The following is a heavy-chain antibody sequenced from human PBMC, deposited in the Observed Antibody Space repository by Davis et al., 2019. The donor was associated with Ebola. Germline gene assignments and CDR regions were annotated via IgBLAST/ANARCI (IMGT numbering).Heavy chain of an antibody. Sequence: GESLKISCAASGFTFSDYYMSWIRQAPGKGLEWVAVISYDGSNKYYADSVKGRFTISRDNSKNTLYLQMNSLRAEDTAVYYCARRSGVWGQGTTVTVSS. J-gene: IGHJ6*02. CDR1: GFTFSDYY. V-gene: IGHV3-30-3*01. D-gene: IGHD3-10*01. CDR3: ARRSGV. CDR2: ISYDGSNK.